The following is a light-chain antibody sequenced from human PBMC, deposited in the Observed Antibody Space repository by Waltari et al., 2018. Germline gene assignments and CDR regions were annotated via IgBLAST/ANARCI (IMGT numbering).Light chain of an antibody. J-gene: IGKJ1*01. CDR1: QSIGCS. V-gene: IGKV6-21*02. Sequence: EIVLTQSPDFQSVTPKEKVTITCRARQSIGCSLHCYQLKPDQSPKLPIMYASQAISGGTSRFSGSGSGTDFTLTISSLEAEDAATYYCHQSSSLTWTFGQGTKVEIK. CDR3: HQSSSLTWT. CDR2: YAS.